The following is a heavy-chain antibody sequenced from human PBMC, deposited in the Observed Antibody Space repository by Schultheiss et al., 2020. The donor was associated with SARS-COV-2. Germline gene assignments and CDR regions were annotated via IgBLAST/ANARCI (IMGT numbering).Heavy chain of an antibody. CDR3: ARADRTAFDI. CDR2: ISGSGGST. J-gene: IGHJ3*02. D-gene: IGHD1-1*01. Sequence: GGSLRLSCAASGFTFSSYSMNWVRQAPGKGLEWVSAISGSGGSTYYADSVKGRFTISRDNSKNTLYLQMNSLRAEDTAVYYCARADRTAFDIWGQGTMVTVSS. V-gene: IGHV3-23*01. CDR1: GFTFSSYS.